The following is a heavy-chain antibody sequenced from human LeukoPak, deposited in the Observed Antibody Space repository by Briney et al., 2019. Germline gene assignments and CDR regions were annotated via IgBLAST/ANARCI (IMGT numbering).Heavy chain of an antibody. CDR2: ISGSGGTT. Sequence: GGSLRLSCEASGFTFSTYVMSWVRQAPGKGLECVSSISGSGGTTYYADSVKGRFTISRDNSKNTVYLQMSSLTVEDTAIYYCAKEKLRYYDYWGQGALVTVSS. CDR1: GFTFSTYV. V-gene: IGHV3-23*01. J-gene: IGHJ4*02. D-gene: IGHD3-16*01. CDR3: AKEKLRYYDY.